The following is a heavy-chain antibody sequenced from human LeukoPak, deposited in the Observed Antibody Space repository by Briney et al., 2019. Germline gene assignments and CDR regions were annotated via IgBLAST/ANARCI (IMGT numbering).Heavy chain of an antibody. CDR2: ISSSGSTI. V-gene: IGHV3-48*03. D-gene: IGHD3-3*01. CDR3: ARAQITIFGVEHYFDY. Sequence: GGYLRLSCAASGFTFSSYGMNWVRQAPGKGLEWVSYISSSGSTIYYADSVKGRFTISRDNAKNSLYLQMNSLRAEDTAVYYCARAQITIFGVEHYFDYWGQGTLVTVSS. J-gene: IGHJ4*02. CDR1: GFTFSSYG.